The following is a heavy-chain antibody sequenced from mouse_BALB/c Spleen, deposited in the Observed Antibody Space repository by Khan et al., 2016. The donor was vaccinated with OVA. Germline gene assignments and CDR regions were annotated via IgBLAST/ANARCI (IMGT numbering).Heavy chain of an antibody. CDR3: ASGGYWYFDV. D-gene: IGHD1-1*02. J-gene: IGHJ1*01. CDR2: INTYTGEP. Sequence: VQLKQSGPELKKPGETVRISCKASGYTFTNYGMNWVKQAPGKGLKWMGWINTYTGEPTYVDDFKGRFAFSLETSASTAYLQINNLKNEDSATYFCASGGYWYFDVWGAGTTVTVSS. CDR1: GYTFTNYG. V-gene: IGHV9-3-1*01.